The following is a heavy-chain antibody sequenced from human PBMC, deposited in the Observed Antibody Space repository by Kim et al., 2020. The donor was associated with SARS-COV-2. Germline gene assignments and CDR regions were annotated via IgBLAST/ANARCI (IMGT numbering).Heavy chain of an antibody. CDR3: ARDHVSSSWSKYYGVEV. Sequence: VKGRLTISRENAKNSLYLQRNSLRDEDTAVYYCARDHVSSSWSKYYGVEVWGQGTTVTVSS. J-gene: IGHJ6*02. D-gene: IGHD6-13*01. V-gene: IGHV3-48*02.